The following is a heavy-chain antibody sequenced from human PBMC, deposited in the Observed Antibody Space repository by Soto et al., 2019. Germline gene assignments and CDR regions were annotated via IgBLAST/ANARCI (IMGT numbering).Heavy chain of an antibody. CDR3: AREEDIVLMVYTSFDY. J-gene: IGHJ4*02. V-gene: IGHV1-2*02. CDR2: INPNSGGT. Sequence: ASVKVSCKASGYTFTGYYMHWVRQAPGQGLEWMGWINPNSGGTNYAQKFQGRVTMTRDTSISTAYMELSRLRSDDTAVYYCAREEDIVLMVYTSFDYWGQGTLVTVSS. CDR1: GYTFTGYY. D-gene: IGHD2-8*01.